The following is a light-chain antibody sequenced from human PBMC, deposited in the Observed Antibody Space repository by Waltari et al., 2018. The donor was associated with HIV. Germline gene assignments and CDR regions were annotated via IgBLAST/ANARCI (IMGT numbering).Light chain of an antibody. CDR1: RILNSRH. CDR2: GAS. J-gene: IGKJ2*01. Sequence: EIVLTQSPVTLSLSPGERATLSCRASRILNSRHLAWYQQKPGQTPRLLIYGASSRATGIPDRFNGSGSGTDFTLTIIRLEPDDFAMYYCQQSGTFGQGTRLEIK. V-gene: IGKV3-20*01. CDR3: QQSGT.